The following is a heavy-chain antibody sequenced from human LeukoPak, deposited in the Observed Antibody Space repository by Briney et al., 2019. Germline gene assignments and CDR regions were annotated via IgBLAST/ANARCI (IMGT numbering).Heavy chain of an antibody. D-gene: IGHD2-15*01. J-gene: IGHJ4*02. V-gene: IGHV3-74*01. CDR2: INSDGSST. CDR1: GFTFSRYW. Sequence: GGSLRLTCAASGFTFSRYWMHWVRQTPGKGLVWVSRINSDGSSTRYADSVKGRFTISRDNAKNTLDLQMSSLRAEDTAVYYCARVDCSGGSCYFDYWGQGTLVSVSS. CDR3: ARVDCSGGSCYFDY.